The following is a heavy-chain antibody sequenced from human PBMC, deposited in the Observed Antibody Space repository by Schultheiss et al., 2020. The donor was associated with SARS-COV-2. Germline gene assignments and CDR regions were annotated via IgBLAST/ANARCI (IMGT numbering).Heavy chain of an antibody. D-gene: IGHD3-16*01. Sequence: GGSLRLSCAASEFTFSSYEMNCVRQALGKGLQWVSYISSSDSTIYYTDFVKGRFTISRDNAKNSLYLQMNILRAEDTAVYYCARVGASWFDPWGQGTLVTVAS. V-gene: IGHV3-48*03. J-gene: IGHJ5*02. CDR1: EFTFSSYE. CDR3: ARVGASWFDP. CDR2: ISSSDSTI.